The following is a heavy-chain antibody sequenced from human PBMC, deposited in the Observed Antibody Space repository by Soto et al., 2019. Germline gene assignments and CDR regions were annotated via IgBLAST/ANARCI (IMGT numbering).Heavy chain of an antibody. Sequence: GASVKVCCKASGYTFTGYYMHWVQQAPGQGLEWMGWINPNSGGTNYAQKFQGWVTMTRDTSISTAYVELSRLRSDDTAVYYCARGLLYCSGGSCYSRRLGYYYGMDVWGQGTTVTVSS. D-gene: IGHD2-15*01. J-gene: IGHJ6*02. CDR1: GYTFTGYY. CDR3: ARGLLYCSGGSCYSRRLGYYYGMDV. CDR2: INPNSGGT. V-gene: IGHV1-2*04.